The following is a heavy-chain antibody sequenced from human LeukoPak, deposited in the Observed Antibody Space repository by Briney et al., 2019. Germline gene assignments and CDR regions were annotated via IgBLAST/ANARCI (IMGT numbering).Heavy chain of an antibody. D-gene: IGHD6-19*01. Sequence: PSETLSLTCTVSGGSISSSSYYWGWIRQPPGKGLEWIGSIYYSGSTYYNPSLKSRVIISVDTSKNQFSLKLSSVTAADTAMFYCARPLGSGWKPFDYWGQGTLVTVSS. CDR1: GGSISSSSYY. CDR3: ARPLGSGWKPFDY. V-gene: IGHV4-39*01. CDR2: IYYSGST. J-gene: IGHJ4*02.